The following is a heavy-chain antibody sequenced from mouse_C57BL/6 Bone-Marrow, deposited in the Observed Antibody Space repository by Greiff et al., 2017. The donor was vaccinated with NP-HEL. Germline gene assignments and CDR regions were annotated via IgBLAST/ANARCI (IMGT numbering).Heavy chain of an antibody. CDR1: GYSITSGYY. D-gene: IGHD3-1*01. Sequence: EVQVVESGPGLVKPSQSLSLTCSVTGYSITSGYYWNWIRQFPGNKLEWMGYISYDGSNNYNPSLKNRISITRDTSKNQFFLKLNSVTTEDTATYYCAREGGYPWYFDVWGTGTTVTVSS. V-gene: IGHV3-6*01. CDR3: AREGGYPWYFDV. CDR2: ISYDGSN. J-gene: IGHJ1*03.